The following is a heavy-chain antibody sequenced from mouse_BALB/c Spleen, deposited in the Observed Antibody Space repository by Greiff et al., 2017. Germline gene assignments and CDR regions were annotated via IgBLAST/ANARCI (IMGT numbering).Heavy chain of an antibody. J-gene: IGHJ2*01. CDR1: GFSLTSYG. CDR2: IWAGGST. CDR3: ARGYYGSDYFDY. Sequence: VMLVESGPGLVAPSQSLSITCTVSGFSLTSYGVHWVRQPPGKGLEWLGVIWAGGSTNYNSALMSRLSMSKDNSKSQVFLKMNSLQTDDTAMYYCARGYYGSDYFDYWGQGTTLTVSS. V-gene: IGHV2-9*02. D-gene: IGHD1-1*01.